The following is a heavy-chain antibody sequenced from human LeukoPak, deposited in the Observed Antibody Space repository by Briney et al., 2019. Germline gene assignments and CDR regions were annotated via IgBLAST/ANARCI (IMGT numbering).Heavy chain of an antibody. CDR3: ARYIASGPSVNVDY. D-gene: IGHD2-21*01. CDR2: ISARGDNI. V-gene: IGHV3-23*01. J-gene: IGHJ4*02. Sequence: AISARGDNIYYADSVKGRFSISRDNSRSTMYLQMNSLRAEDTALYYCARYIASGPSVNVDYWGQXTLXT.